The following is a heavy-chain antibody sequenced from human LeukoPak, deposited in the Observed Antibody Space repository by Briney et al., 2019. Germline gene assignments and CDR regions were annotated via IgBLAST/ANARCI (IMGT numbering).Heavy chain of an antibody. CDR3: ARGSDGYNDY. CDR1: GYIFANYW. Sequence: GESLKISCKGSGYIFANYWIGWVRQLPGKGLESMGIIYPGDSDTRYSPSFQRQVTMSADKSISTAYLQWSSLKASDTAMYYCARGSDGYNDYWGQGTLVTVSS. D-gene: IGHD5-24*01. CDR2: IYPGDSDT. J-gene: IGHJ4*02. V-gene: IGHV5-51*01.